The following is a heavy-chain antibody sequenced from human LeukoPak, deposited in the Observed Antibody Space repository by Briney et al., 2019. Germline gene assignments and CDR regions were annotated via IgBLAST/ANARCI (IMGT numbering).Heavy chain of an antibody. CDR1: RYTFTNYD. CDR2: MNPNSGNT. V-gene: IGHV1-8*01. J-gene: IGHJ1*01. D-gene: IGHD6-13*01. Sequence: ASVKVSCKASRYTFTNYDINWVRQATGQGLEWMGWMNPNSGNTNYAQKSQGRVTMTRNTSISTAYMELSSLRSEDSVVYYCARNGQQVRYFQHWGQGTLVTVSS. CDR3: ARNGQQVRYFQH.